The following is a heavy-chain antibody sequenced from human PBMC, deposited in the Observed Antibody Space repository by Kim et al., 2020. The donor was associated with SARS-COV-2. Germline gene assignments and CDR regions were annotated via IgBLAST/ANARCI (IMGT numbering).Heavy chain of an antibody. J-gene: IGHJ4*02. CDR3: AKEGRFLLWFGESYPLDY. Sequence: GGSLRLSCAASGFTFSSYGMHWVRQAPGKGLEWVAVISYDGSNKYYADSVKGRFTISRDNSKNTLYLQMNSLRAEDTAVYYCAKEGRFLLWFGESYPLDYWGQGTLVTVSS. CDR1: GFTFSSYG. V-gene: IGHV3-30*18. D-gene: IGHD3-10*01. CDR2: ISYDGSNK.